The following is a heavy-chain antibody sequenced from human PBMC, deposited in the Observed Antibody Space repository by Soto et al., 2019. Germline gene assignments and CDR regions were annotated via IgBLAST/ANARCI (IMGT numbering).Heavy chain of an antibody. V-gene: IGHV1-8*02. J-gene: IGHJ5*01. D-gene: IGHD3-10*01. Sequence: ASVKVSCKASGYTFNNYDIHWVRQAPGHGLEWMGWMNPNSGNTGYAQNFRGRVTMTQNTAIGTAYMELSSLRSDDTATYYCTRAYGAETFDFWGQGTRVTSPQ. CDR1: GYTFNNYD. CDR3: TRAYGAETFDF. CDR2: MNPNSGNT.